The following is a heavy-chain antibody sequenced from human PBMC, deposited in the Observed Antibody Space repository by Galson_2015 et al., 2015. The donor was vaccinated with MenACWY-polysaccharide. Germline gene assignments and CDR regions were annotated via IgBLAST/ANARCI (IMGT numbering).Heavy chain of an antibody. Sequence: SVKVSCKASGYTFSSYDINWVRQATGQRLEWMGWMNPNSGKTGYAQKFQGSVTMTRNTSISTAYMELSSLTSEDTAVYYCARGRRDTAVAAPAAVLLDYWGQGILVTVSS. J-gene: IGHJ4*02. CDR1: GYTFSSYD. CDR3: ARGRRDTAVAAPAAVLLDY. V-gene: IGHV1-8*01. CDR2: MNPNSGKT. D-gene: IGHD6-19*01.